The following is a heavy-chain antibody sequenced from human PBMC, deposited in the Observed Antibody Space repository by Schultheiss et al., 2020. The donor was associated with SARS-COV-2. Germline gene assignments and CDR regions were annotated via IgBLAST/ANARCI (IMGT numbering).Heavy chain of an antibody. CDR3: ARDGAAAGNFDY. Sequence: GGSLRLSCAASGFTFSGYAMHWVRQAPGKGLEWVAVMSYDGSNKYYADSVKGRFTISRDNSKNTLYLQMNSLRAEDTAVYYCARDGAAAGNFDYWGQGTLVTVSS. J-gene: IGHJ4*02. D-gene: IGHD6-13*01. CDR1: GFTFSGYA. CDR2: MSYDGSNK. V-gene: IGHV3-30*04.